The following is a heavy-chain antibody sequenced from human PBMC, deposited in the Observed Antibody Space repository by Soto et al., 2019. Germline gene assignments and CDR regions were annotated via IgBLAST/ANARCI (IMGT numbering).Heavy chain of an antibody. CDR3: ARVPDR. J-gene: IGHJ5*02. CDR2: IYYSGTT. D-gene: IGHD2-2*01. Sequence: SETLSLTCTVSGDSIMRDSYYWNWIRQHPGKGLEWIGYIYYSGTTDYNPSLKSRVTISADRSKNQFSLKLSSVTAADTAVYYCARVPDRWGQGTLVTVSS. CDR1: GDSIMRDSYY. V-gene: IGHV4-31*03.